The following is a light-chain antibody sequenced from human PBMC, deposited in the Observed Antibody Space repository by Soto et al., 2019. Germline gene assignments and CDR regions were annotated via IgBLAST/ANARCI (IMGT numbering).Light chain of an antibody. J-gene: IGLJ3*02. Sequence: QSALTQPASVSGSPGQSITISCTGTSSDVGAYNYVSWYQQYPGQAPKLMIYEVSNRPSGVSNRFSASKSGHTASLTISGLQAEDEADYYCSSYTNSDPLVFGGGTKLTVL. V-gene: IGLV2-14*01. CDR2: EVS. CDR1: SSDVGAYNY. CDR3: SSYTNSDPLV.